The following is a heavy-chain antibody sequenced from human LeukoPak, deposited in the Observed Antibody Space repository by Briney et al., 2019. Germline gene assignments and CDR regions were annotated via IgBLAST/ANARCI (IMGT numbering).Heavy chain of an antibody. CDR3: ARDMTRAVPIPGTYYYAYAMDV. CDR2: VYYRGST. J-gene: IGHJ6*02. V-gene: IGHV4-59*01. D-gene: IGHD6-13*01. Sequence: SETLSLTCTVSGGSISSYFWNWIRQSPGKGLEWVGYVYYRGSTNYNPSLKSRVTISVDTSKNQFSLELSSVTAADTAVYYCARDMTRAVPIPGTYYYAYAMDVWGQGTTATVSS. CDR1: GGSISSYF.